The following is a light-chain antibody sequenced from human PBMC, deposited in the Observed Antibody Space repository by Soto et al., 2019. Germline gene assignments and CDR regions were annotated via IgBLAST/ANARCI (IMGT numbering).Light chain of an antibody. CDR2: EVS. CDR3: ISYTSSITLA. J-gene: IGLJ1*01. CDR1: SSDVGSYNR. Sequence: QSALTQPPSVSGSPGQSVTISCTGTSSDVGSYNRVSWYQQSPGTAPKLMLYEVSSRPSGVPDRVSGSKSGNTASLTISGLQAEDEADYYCISYTSSITLAFGTGTKLTVL. V-gene: IGLV2-18*02.